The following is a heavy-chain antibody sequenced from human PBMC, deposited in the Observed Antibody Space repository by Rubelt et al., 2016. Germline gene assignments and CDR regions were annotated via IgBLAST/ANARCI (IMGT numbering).Heavy chain of an antibody. D-gene: IGHD3-10*01. CDR1: GGSFSGYY. CDR2: INHSGST. J-gene: IGHJ4*02. V-gene: IGHV4-34*01. CDR3: AGSLMVRGVKIDYFDY. Sequence: QVQLQQWGAGLLKPSETLSLTCAVYGGSFSGYYWSWIRQPPGKGLEWIGEINHSGSTNYNPSLKSRVTISVDTSKNQFSLKLSSVTAADTAVDYCAGSLMVRGVKIDYFDYWGQGTLVTVSS.